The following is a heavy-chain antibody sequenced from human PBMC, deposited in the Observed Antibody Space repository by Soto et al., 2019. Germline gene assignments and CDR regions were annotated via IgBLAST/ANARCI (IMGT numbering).Heavy chain of an antibody. D-gene: IGHD2-8*01. CDR1: GYSFTSYW. CDR3: ARDNGGGYYYYGMDV. CDR2: IDPSDSYT. V-gene: IGHV5-10-1*01. Sequence: GESLKISCKGSGYSFTSYWISWVRQMPGKGLEWMGRIDPSDSYTNYSPSFQGHVTISADKSISTAYLQWSSLKASDTAMYYCARDNGGGYYYYGMDVWGQGTTVTVSS. J-gene: IGHJ6*02.